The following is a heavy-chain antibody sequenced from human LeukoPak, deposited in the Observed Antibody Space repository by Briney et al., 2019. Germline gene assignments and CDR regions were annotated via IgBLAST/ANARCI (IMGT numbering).Heavy chain of an antibody. CDR1: GFTFSTYA. V-gene: IGHV3-23*01. Sequence: GGSLRLSCAASGFTFSTYAMSWVRQAPGKGLEWVSAISGSDTGTYYADSVRGRFTISRDNSKNTLYLQMNSLRAEDTAVFYCATLPNYSYGHPYYFDYWGQGTLVTVSS. D-gene: IGHD5-18*01. CDR2: ISGSDTGT. CDR3: ATLPNYSYGHPYYFDY. J-gene: IGHJ4*02.